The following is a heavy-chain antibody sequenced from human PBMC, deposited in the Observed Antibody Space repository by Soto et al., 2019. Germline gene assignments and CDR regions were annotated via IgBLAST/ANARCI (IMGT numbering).Heavy chain of an antibody. V-gene: IGHV1-69*11. Sequence: GASVKVSCKASGGTFSSYAIAWVRQAPGQGLEWMGRIIPILGTTEYAQNFQGKVTIIADEFTSTAYMELSSLRSEDTAVYYCARVRYGSGGSCSYYYGMDVWGQGTTVTVSS. CDR2: IIPILGTT. CDR1: GGTFSSYA. D-gene: IGHD2-15*01. J-gene: IGHJ6*02. CDR3: ARVRYGSGGSCSYYYGMDV.